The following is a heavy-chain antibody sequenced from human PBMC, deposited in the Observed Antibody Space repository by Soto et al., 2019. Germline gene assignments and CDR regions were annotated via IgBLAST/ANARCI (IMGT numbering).Heavy chain of an antibody. V-gene: IGHV4-59*01. CDR3: ARTPTPGNCYYFYMDV. CDR2: VYYSGTT. J-gene: IGHJ6*03. CDR1: GGSISGFY. Sequence: QVQLQESGPGLVKASETLSLTCSVSGGSISGFYWSWIRQSPGKGLEYIGYVYYSGTTSYNPSLTTRVTISLDTPRKQFSLKVSSVTGADTAIYYCARTPTPGNCYYFYMDVWGSGTSVTVSS. D-gene: IGHD3-10*01.